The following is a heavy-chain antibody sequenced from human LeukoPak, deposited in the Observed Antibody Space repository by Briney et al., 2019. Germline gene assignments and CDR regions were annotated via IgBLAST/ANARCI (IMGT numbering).Heavy chain of an antibody. CDR1: GFTFSNAW. D-gene: IGHD3-22*01. CDR2: IKSKTDGGTT. Sequence: GGSLRLSCADSGFTFSNAWMSWVRQAPGKGLEWVGRIKSKTDGGTTDYAAPVKGRFTISRDDSKNTLYLQMNSLKTEDTAVYYCTTHYYDSSGYLYYFDYWGQGTLVTVSS. V-gene: IGHV3-15*01. J-gene: IGHJ4*02. CDR3: TTHYYDSSGYLYYFDY.